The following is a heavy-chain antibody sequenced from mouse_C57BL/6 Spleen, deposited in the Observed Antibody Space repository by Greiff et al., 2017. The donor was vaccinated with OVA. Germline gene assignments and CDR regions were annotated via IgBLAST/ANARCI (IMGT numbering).Heavy chain of an antibody. V-gene: IGHV14-4*01. Sequence: VQLQQSGAELVRPGASVKLSCTASGFNIKDDYMHWVKQRPEQGLEWIGWIDPENGDTEYASKFQGKATITADTSSNTVYLQLSSLTSEDTAVYYWTTYDGYSDYWGQGTTLTVSS. D-gene: IGHD2-3*01. CDR3: TTYDGYSDY. J-gene: IGHJ2*01. CDR2: IDPENGDT. CDR1: GFNIKDDY.